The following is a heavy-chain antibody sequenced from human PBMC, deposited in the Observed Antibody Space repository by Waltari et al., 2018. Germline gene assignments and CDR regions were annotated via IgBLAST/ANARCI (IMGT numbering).Heavy chain of an antibody. CDR3: ARVRITIFGVGSSYYYMDV. Sequence: QVQLQQWGAGLLKPSETLSLTCAVSGWSFSGYYLSWFRPPPGKGLGWSGEINHSGSANYNPSLKSRVTISGDTSKNQFSLKLSSVTAADTAVYYCARVRITIFGVGSSYYYMDVWGKGTTVTVSS. D-gene: IGHD3-3*01. CDR1: GWSFSGYY. J-gene: IGHJ6*03. V-gene: IGHV4-34*01. CDR2: INHSGSA.